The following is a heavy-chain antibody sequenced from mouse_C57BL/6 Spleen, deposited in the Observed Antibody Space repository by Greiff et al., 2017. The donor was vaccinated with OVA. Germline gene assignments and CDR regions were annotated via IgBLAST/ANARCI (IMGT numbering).Heavy chain of an antibody. CDR1: GYTFTTYP. CDR2: FHPYNDDT. J-gene: IGHJ3*01. Sequence: QVQLKQSGAELVKPGASVKMSCKASGYTFTTYPIEWMKQNHGKSLEWIGNFHPYNDDTKYNEKFKGKATLTGEKSSSTVYLELSRLTSDDSAVYYCAICSNCSWFAYWGQGTLVTVSA. D-gene: IGHD2-5*01. CDR3: AICSNCSWFAY. V-gene: IGHV1-47*01.